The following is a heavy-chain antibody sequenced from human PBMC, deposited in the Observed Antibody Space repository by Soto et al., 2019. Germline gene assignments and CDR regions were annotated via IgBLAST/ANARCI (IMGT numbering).Heavy chain of an antibody. CDR2: IYYSGST. Sequence: SVALSLTCTVCGGSIGSYSWSWIRQPPGKGLEWIGYIYYSGSTNYNPSLKSRVTISVDTSKNQFSLKLSSVTAADTAVYYCARRSGYAFDIWGQGTMLTVSS. CDR1: GGSIGSYS. CDR3: ARRSGYAFDI. J-gene: IGHJ3*02. V-gene: IGHV4-59*01.